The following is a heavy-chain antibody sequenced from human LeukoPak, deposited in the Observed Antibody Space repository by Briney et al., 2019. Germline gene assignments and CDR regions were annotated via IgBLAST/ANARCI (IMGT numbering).Heavy chain of an antibody. CDR3: ARHHHLGYCSRTSCNGMDV. J-gene: IGHJ6*02. D-gene: IGHD2-2*01. V-gene: IGHV4-59*08. Sequence: SETLSLTCTVSGGSISSYYWSWIRQPPPTGMGWIGYIYYRGSTNYNPSLKSRVTISVETSKTQFSLKLSSVTAADTAVYHCARHHHLGYCSRTSCNGMDVWGQGNTVTVSS. CDR2: IYYRGST. CDR1: GGSISSYY.